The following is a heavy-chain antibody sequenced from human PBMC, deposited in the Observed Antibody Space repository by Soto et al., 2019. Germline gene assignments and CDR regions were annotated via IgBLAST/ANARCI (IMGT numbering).Heavy chain of an antibody. CDR2: VYNFGTT. CDR3: ARGHLAYSSGWSLFDY. CDR1: GGSISSGDYY. J-gene: IGHJ4*02. D-gene: IGHD6-19*01. V-gene: IGHV4-30-4*01. Sequence: ILSLTCTVSGGSISSGDYYWSWIRQPPGKGLEWIGYVYNFGTTYYCPSLKSRVTISVDTSKNQFFLKLSSVTAADTAVYYCARGHLAYSSGWSLFDYWGQGILVTVSS.